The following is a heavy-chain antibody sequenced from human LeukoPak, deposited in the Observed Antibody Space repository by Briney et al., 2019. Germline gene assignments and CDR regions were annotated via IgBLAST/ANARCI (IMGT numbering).Heavy chain of an antibody. J-gene: IGHJ4*02. V-gene: IGHV4-4*02. CDR2: IYHSGST. Sequence: SETLSLTCAVSGGSISSSNWWSWVRQPPGKGLEWIGEIYHSGSTNYNPSLKSRVTISVDKSKNQFSLKLSSVTAADTAVYYCARGEAAGIPGYFDYWGQGTQVTVSS. CDR3: ARGEAAGIPGYFDY. CDR1: GGSISSSNW. D-gene: IGHD6-13*01.